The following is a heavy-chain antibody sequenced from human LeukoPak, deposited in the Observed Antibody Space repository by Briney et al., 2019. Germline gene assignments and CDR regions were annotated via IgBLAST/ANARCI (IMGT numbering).Heavy chain of an antibody. J-gene: IGHJ5*02. Sequence: ASVKVSCKASGYTFTSYYMHWVRQAPGQGLEWMGIINPSGGSTSYAQKFQGRVTMTRDTSTSTVYMELSSLRSEDTAVYYCARRVAASPNYSSSWRGNWFDPWGQGTLVTVSS. CDR1: GYTFTSYY. CDR3: ARRVAASPNYSSSWRGNWFDP. V-gene: IGHV1-46*01. D-gene: IGHD6-13*01. CDR2: INPSGGST.